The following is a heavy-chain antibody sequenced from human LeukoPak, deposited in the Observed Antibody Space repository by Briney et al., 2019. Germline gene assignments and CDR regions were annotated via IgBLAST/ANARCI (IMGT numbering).Heavy chain of an antibody. Sequence: GASVKVSCKASGYTFTSYYMHWVRQAPGQGLEWMGIINPSGGSTSYAQKFQGRVTMTRDTSTSTVYMDLSSLRSEDTAVYYCARGLLSGYYDSSGYPDYWGQGTLVTVSS. V-gene: IGHV1-46*01. CDR1: GYTFTSYY. CDR3: ARGLLSGYYDSSGYPDY. J-gene: IGHJ4*02. D-gene: IGHD3-22*01. CDR2: INPSGGST.